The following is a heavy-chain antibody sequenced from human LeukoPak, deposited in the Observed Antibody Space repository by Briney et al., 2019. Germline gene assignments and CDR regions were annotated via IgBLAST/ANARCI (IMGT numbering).Heavy chain of an antibody. CDR3: AKHGTKWELLMVYFDY. CDR2: ISDSGATT. D-gene: IGHD2-8*01. CDR1: GFTFSNYG. V-gene: IGHV3-23*01. Sequence: GSLRLSCAASGFTFSNYGMSWVRQAPGKGLEWVSSISDSGATTYNADSVKGRFTISRDNSKNTLYLQMNSLRAEDTAVYYCAKHGTKWELLMVYFDYWGQGTLVTVSS. J-gene: IGHJ4*02.